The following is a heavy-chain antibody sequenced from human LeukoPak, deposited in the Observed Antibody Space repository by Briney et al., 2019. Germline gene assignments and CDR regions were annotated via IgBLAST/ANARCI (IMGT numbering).Heavy chain of an antibody. CDR2: VYYTGST. D-gene: IGHD3-3*01. V-gene: IGHV4-59*13. CDR3: ARYMRDSGTYDFDY. J-gene: IGHJ4*02. Sequence: MASETLSLTCSVSGASISGYYWSWIRQTPGKGLEWIGYVYYTGSTNYNPSLQSRVTITVDTSNNQFSLNLRFVTAADTAVYYCARYMRDSGTYDFDYWGQGTLVTVSS. CDR1: GASISGYY.